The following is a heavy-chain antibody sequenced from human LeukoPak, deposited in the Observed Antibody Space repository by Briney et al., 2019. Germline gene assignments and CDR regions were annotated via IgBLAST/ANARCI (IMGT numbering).Heavy chain of an antibody. CDR1: GFTFSDYW. CDR2: IKQDGSDK. V-gene: IGHV3-7*01. J-gene: IGHJ4*02. Sequence: PGGSLRLSCAASGFTFSDYWMSWVRQAPGEGLEWVAYIKQDGSDKYYVDSVKGRFTISKDNAKSSLYLQMNSLRDEDSAVYYCARANYCFDYWGQGTLVTVSS. D-gene: IGHD5-24*01. CDR3: ARANYCFDY.